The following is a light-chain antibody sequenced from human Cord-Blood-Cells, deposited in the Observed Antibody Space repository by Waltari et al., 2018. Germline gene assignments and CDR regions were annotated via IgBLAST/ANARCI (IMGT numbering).Light chain of an antibody. CDR2: AAS. CDR3: KQSYSTPYS. V-gene: IGKV1-39*01. Sequence: DIQMTKSLSSLSASVGDRVTITCRASQSIRSYLNWYQQKPGKAPKLLIYAASSLQCGVPARFSGSGSGTDFTLTISSLQPEDFATYYCKQSYSTPYSFGQGTKLEIK. J-gene: IGKJ2*03. CDR1: QSIRSY.